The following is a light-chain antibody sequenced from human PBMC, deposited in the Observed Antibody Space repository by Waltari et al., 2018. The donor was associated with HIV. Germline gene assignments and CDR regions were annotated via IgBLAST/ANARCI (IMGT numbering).Light chain of an antibody. Sequence: QSVLTQPPSASGAPGQRVTISCTGTSSNIGAGFDVHWYQQVPGTAPKRLIYGNINRPSGVPDRFSGSKSGASASLAITGLQAEDEADYYCQSYDSSLSGSRVFGTGTKVTVL. CDR2: GNI. CDR1: SSNIGAGFD. J-gene: IGLJ1*01. V-gene: IGLV1-40*01. CDR3: QSYDSSLSGSRV.